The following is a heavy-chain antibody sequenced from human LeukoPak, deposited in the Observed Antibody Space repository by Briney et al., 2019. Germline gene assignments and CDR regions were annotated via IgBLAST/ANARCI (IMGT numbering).Heavy chain of an antibody. CDR3: VKERVSGEWFFDH. CDR2: VSTNGGNT. V-gene: IGHV3-64D*06. D-gene: IGHD3-3*01. CDR1: GFTFNTCA. J-gene: IGHJ4*02. Sequence: GGSLRLSCSASGFTFNTCAMHWVRQAPGKGLEYVSTVSTNGGNTYYADSEKGRFTISRDNSKNTLSLQMTSLRPEDTAIYYCVKERVSGEWFFDHWGQGTLVTVSS.